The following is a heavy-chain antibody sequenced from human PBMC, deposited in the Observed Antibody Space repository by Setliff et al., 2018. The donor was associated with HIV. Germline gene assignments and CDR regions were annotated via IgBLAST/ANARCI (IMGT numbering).Heavy chain of an antibody. CDR1: GGSISSGDYY. D-gene: IGHD5-18*01. CDR2: IYYSGST. V-gene: IGHV4-30-4*08. CDR3: AREGAPRGEDLKDTAMVYYYYGMDV. J-gene: IGHJ6*02. Sequence: PSETLSLTCTVSGGSISSGDYYWSWIRQPPGKGLEWIGYIYYSGSTYYNPSLKSRVTISVDTSKNQFSLKLSSVTAADTAVYYCAREGAPRGEDLKDTAMVYYYYGMDVWGQGTTVTVSS.